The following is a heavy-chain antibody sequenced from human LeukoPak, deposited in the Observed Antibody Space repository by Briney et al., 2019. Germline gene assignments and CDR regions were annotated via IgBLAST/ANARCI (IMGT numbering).Heavy chain of an antibody. CDR3: VRGSLASGVVVYYYYYLDV. V-gene: IGHV3-48*01. D-gene: IGHD3-3*01. J-gene: IGHJ6*03. CDR1: GFTFSSYP. CDR2: ISSSSNVI. Sequence: GGSLRLSCAASGFTFSSYPMNWVRQTPGKGLEWVSYISSSSNVIYYADSVKGRFTISRDNAKNSLYLQMNSLRAEDTAVYYCVRGSLASGVVVYYYYYLDVWGKGTTVTVSS.